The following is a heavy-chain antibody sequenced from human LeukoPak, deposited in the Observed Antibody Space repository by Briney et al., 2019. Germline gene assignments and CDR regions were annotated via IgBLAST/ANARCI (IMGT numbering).Heavy chain of an antibody. J-gene: IGHJ3*01. CDR1: GFTFSSYS. V-gene: IGHV3-21*01. Sequence: PGGSLRLSCAASGFTFSSYSMNWVRQAPGQGLEWVSSISSNSSYIYYADSVKGRFTISRDNAKNTPYLQMHSLRAADTAVYYCASAIPSPLYGGTYGHAFYGWGQGTMVSAS. CDR3: ASAIPSPLYGGTYGHAFYG. CDR2: ISSNSSYI. D-gene: IGHD1-26*01.